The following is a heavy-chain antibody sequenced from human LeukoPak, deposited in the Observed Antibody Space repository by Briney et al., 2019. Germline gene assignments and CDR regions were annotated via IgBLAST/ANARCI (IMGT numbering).Heavy chain of an antibody. V-gene: IGHV4-31*03. Sequence: SQTLSLTCTVSRGSISSGGYYWSWIRQHPGKGLEWIGYIYYSGSTYYNPSLKSRVTISVDTSKNQFSLKLSSVTAADTAVYYCARDLHYYGSGSYYYDAFDIWGQGTMVTVSS. J-gene: IGHJ3*02. D-gene: IGHD3-10*01. CDR1: RGSISSGGYY. CDR3: ARDLHYYGSGSYYYDAFDI. CDR2: IYYSGST.